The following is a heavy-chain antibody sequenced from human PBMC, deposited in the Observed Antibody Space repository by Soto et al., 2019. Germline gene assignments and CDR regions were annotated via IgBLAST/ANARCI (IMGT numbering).Heavy chain of an antibody. CDR1: GGTFSRHA. Sequence: QVQLVQSGAEVRKPGSSVKVSCKASGGTFSRHAISWVRQAPGQGLEWMGGIIPMFGTANHAQKFQGRVTIIADESTSTAYMELSSLRSEDTAIYYCARGGTGGRTTVTTYAVWGQGTLVTVSS. D-gene: IGHD4-17*01. CDR3: ARGGTGGRTTVTTYAV. J-gene: IGHJ4*02. V-gene: IGHV1-69*01. CDR2: IIPMFGTA.